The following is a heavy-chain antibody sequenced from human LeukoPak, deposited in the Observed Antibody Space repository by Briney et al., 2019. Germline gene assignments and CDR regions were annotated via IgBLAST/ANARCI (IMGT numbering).Heavy chain of an antibody. CDR2: IYTSGST. V-gene: IGHV4-61*02. J-gene: IGHJ4*02. CDR1: GGSISSGSYY. Sequence: PSQTLSLTCTVSGGSISSGSYYWSWIRQPAGKGLEWIGRIYTSGSTNYNPSLKSRVTISVDTSKNQFSLKLSSVTAADTAVYYCAREAYPEGDQLLFNYWGQRTLVTVSS. D-gene: IGHD2-2*01. CDR3: AREAYPEGDQLLFNY.